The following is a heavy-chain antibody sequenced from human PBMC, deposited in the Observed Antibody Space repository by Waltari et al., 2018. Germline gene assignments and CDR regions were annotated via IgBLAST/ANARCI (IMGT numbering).Heavy chain of an antibody. J-gene: IGHJ4*02. Sequence: QVQLQESGPGLVKPSETLSLTCAVSGYSISSGYYWGWIRQPPGKGLEWIGSIYHSGSTYYNPSLKSRVTISVDTSKNQFSLKLSSVTAADTAVYYCARRAGGLIDYWGQGTLVTVSS. CDR2: IYHSGST. CDR3: ARRAGGLIDY. CDR1: GYSISSGYY. V-gene: IGHV4-38-2*01. D-gene: IGHD2-15*01.